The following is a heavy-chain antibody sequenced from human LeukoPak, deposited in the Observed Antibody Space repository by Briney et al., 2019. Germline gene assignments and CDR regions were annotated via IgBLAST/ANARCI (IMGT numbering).Heavy chain of an antibody. V-gene: IGHV3-30*14. CDR2: ISYDGSNE. Sequence: GGSLRLSCEASGFTFSSFAIHWVRQAPGKGLEWVAVISYDGSNEYYADSVKGRFTISRDNSKNTLDLQMNSLRAEDTAVYYCARWSYDSSGYGDYWGQGTLVTVSS. D-gene: IGHD3-22*01. CDR3: ARWSYDSSGYGDY. J-gene: IGHJ4*02. CDR1: GFTFSSFA.